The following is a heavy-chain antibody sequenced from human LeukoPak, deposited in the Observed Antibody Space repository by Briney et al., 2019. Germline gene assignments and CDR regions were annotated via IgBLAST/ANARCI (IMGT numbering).Heavy chain of an antibody. V-gene: IGHV1-18*01. D-gene: IGHD6-13*01. J-gene: IGHJ4*02. CDR3: ARDISWQQLVRNYFDY. CDR2: ISAHNGDT. CDR1: GYTFTTYG. Sequence: ASVKVSCKASGYTFTTYGISWVRQAPGQGLEWMGWISAHNGDTNYAQRLQGRVTMTTDTSTSTAYMELRSLRSDDTAVYYCARDISWQQLVRNYFDYWGQGTLVTVSS.